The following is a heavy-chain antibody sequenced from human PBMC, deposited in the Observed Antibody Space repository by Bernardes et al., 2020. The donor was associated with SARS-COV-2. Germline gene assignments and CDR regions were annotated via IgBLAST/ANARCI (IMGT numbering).Heavy chain of an antibody. D-gene: IGHD3-9*01. J-gene: IGHJ4*02. CDR1: GGSISSSSYY. V-gene: IGHV4-39*01. CDR2: IYYSGST. Sequence: SETLSLTCTVSGGSISSSSYYWGWIRQPPGKGLEWIGSIYYSGSTYYNPSLKSRVTISVDTSKNQFSLKLSSVTAADTAVYYCASLEYDILTGYMPFDYWGQGTLVTVSS. CDR3: ASLEYDILTGYMPFDY.